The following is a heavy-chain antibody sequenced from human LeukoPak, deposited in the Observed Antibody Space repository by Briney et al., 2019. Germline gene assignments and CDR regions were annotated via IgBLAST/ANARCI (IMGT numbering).Heavy chain of an antibody. Sequence: SETLSLTCAVYGGSFSGYYWSWIRQPPGKGLEWIGEINHSGSTNYNPSLKSRVTISVDTSKNQFSLKLSSVTAADTAVYYCASTQKYCSSTSCHYSWGQGTLVTVSS. D-gene: IGHD2-2*01. V-gene: IGHV4-34*01. CDR2: INHSGST. CDR3: ASTQKYCSSTSCHYS. CDR1: GGSFSGYY. J-gene: IGHJ4*02.